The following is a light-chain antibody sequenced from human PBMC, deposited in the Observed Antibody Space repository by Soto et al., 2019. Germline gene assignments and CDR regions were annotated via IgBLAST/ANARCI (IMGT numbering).Light chain of an antibody. CDR2: DAS. CDR1: QTADKW. V-gene: IGKV1-5*01. J-gene: IGKJ2*01. CDR3: QQYNDYPYT. Sequence: DIQVTQSPSTLSASVGDRVIIACRASQTADKWVAWYQQKPGKAPNVLIYDASRLESGVPSRFRGSGSGTLFTLTISNLQPDDFATYYCQQYNDYPYTFGQGTKVEL.